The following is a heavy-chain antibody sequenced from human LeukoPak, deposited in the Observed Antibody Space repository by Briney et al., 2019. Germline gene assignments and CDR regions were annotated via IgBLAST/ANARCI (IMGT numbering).Heavy chain of an antibody. CDR2: MYLSGTT. CDR1: GDSINSLDL. D-gene: IGHD3-22*01. J-gene: IGHJ4*02. Sequence: SETLSLTCTVSGDSINSLDLWSWVRQPPGKGLEWIGEMYLSGTTHSNPSVKSRVTISIDKSKNQFFLNLSSVIAADTAVYYCAGLVGRYSSGLYYYYFDYWGQGTLVTVSS. CDR3: AGLVGRYSSGLYYYYFDY. V-gene: IGHV4-4*02.